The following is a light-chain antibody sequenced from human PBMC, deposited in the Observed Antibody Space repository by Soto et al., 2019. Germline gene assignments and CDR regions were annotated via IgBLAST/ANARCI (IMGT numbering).Light chain of an antibody. V-gene: IGKV3-15*01. CDR2: AAA. J-gene: IGKJ4*01. CDR3: QMYNNWVGT. CDR1: ESISSN. Sequence: EIVMTQSPAILSVSPGERATLSCRANESISSNLAWYQQKPGRAPRLLIYAAATRATGVSARFSGSGSGADFTLTINSLQSEDFAVYYCQMYNNWVGTFGGGTTVEIK.